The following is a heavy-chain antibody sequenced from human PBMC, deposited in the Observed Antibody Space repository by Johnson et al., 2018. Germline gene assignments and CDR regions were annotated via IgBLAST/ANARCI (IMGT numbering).Heavy chain of an antibody. Sequence: QVQLQESGPGLVKSSETLSLTCTVSGGSISSGNFFWGWIRQPPEKGLEWIASLRYSGSPYYNPSLQSRVTISLDTSKNQFSLNLSSVTAADTAVYYCTRGSSAAWEVGHTWGQGTLVTVSS. CDR3: TRGSSAAWEVGHT. CDR2: LRYSGSP. D-gene: IGHD1-26*01. V-gene: IGHV4-39*07. J-gene: IGHJ5*02. CDR1: GGSISSGNFF.